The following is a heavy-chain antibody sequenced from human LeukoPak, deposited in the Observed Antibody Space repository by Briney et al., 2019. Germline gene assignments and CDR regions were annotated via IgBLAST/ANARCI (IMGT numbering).Heavy chain of an antibody. Sequence: SETLSLTCAVYGGSFSGYYWSWIRQPPGKGLEWIGEINHSGSTNYNPSLKSRVTISVDTSKNQFSLKLSSVTAADTAVYYCARRGYYDSSGYYYFDYWGQGTLVTVSS. D-gene: IGHD3-22*01. V-gene: IGHV4-34*01. CDR1: GGSFSGYY. CDR2: INHSGST. CDR3: ARRGYYDSSGYYYFDY. J-gene: IGHJ4*02.